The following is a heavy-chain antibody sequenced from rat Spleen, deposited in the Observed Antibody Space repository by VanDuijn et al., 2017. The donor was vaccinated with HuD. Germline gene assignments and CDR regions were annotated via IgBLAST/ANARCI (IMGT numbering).Heavy chain of an antibody. CDR2: INSAGST. Sequence: EVQLQESGPGLVKPSQSLSLTCSVTGYSITSSYKWNWIRKFPGNKLEWMGYINSAGSTVYNPSLKSRISISRDTSKNQFFLQVNSVTTEDTGTYYCTATYYGYISYSDYWGQGVMVTVSS. D-gene: IGHD1-9*01. J-gene: IGHJ2*01. V-gene: IGHV3-3*01. CDR3: TATYYGYISYSDY. CDR1: GYSITSSYK.